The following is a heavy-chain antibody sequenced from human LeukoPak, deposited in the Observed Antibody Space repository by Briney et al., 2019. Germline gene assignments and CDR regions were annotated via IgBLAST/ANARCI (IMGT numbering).Heavy chain of an antibody. V-gene: IGHV3-15*01. CDR2: IKSKTDGGTT. Sequence: KSGGSLRLSCAASGFTFNNYAMNWVRQAPGKGLEWVGRIKSKTDGGTTDYAAPVKGRFTISRDDSKNTLYLQMNSLKTEDTAVYYCTTDYYYDSSGYTEIDYWGQGTLVTVSS. J-gene: IGHJ4*02. D-gene: IGHD3-22*01. CDR3: TTDYYYDSSGYTEIDY. CDR1: GFTFNNYA.